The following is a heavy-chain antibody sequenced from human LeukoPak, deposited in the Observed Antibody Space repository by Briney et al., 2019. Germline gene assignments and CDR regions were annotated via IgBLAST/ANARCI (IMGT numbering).Heavy chain of an antibody. J-gene: IGHJ4*02. CDR2: IYYSGST. CDR3: ARRRAAADTHFDY. CDR1: GGSFSSGSYY. Sequence: SETLSLTCTVSGGSFSSGSYYWSWIRQPPGKGLEWIGYIYYSGSTNYNPSLKSRVTISVDTSKNQFSLKLSSVTAADTAMYYCARRRAAADTHFDYWGQGTLVTVSS. D-gene: IGHD6-13*01. V-gene: IGHV4-61*01.